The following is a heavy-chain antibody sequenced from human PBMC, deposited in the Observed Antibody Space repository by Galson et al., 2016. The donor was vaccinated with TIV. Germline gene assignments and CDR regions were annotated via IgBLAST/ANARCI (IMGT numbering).Heavy chain of an antibody. CDR1: GYTSTEYY. D-gene: IGHD1/OR15-1a*01. CDR2: INPNSGGT. J-gene: IGHJ3*02. V-gene: IGHV1-2*04. CDR3: AKIGQEHDAFDI. Sequence: SVKVSCKASGYTSTEYYIHWVRQAPGQGLEWMGWINPNSGGTMYAQKFQGWVTMTRDTSITTAYMALSRLKSDNTAVYYCAKIGQEHDAFDIWGQGTMVTVFS.